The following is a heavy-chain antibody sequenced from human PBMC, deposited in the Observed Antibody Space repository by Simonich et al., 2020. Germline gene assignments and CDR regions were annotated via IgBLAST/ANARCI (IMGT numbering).Heavy chain of an antibody. Sequence: EVQLVESGGGLVQPGGSLRLSCAASGFTFSSYEMNWVRQAPGKGLEWVSYISISGSTIYYAYSGKGRFTNTRDNAKNSLYRQRNSLRAEDTAVYYCARDFRLQLVEIGTYYYYGMDVWGQGTTVTVSS. V-gene: IGHV3-48*03. CDR2: ISISGSTI. D-gene: IGHD6-6*01. CDR3: ARDFRLQLVEIGTYYYYGMDV. J-gene: IGHJ6*02. CDR1: GFTFSSYE.